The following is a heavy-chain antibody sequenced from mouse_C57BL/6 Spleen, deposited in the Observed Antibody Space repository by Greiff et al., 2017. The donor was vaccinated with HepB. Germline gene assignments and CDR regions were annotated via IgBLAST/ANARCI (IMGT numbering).Heavy chain of an antibody. D-gene: IGHD1-1*01. CDR1: GYTFTSYW. V-gene: IGHV1-72*01. CDR3: ARRGDGSSYGNYAMDY. Sequence: QVQLQQPGAELVKPGASVKLSCKASGYTFTSYWMHWVKQRPGRGLEWIGRIDPNSGGTKYNEKFKSKATLTVDKPSSTAYMQLSSLTSEDSAVYYCARRGDGSSYGNYAMDYWGQGTSVTVSS. J-gene: IGHJ4*01. CDR2: IDPNSGGT.